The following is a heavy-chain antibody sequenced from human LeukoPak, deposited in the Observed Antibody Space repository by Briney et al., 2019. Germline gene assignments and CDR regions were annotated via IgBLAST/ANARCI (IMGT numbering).Heavy chain of an antibody. D-gene: IGHD2-15*01. Sequence: ASVKVSCKASGYTFTSYYMHWVRQAPGQGLEWMGIINPSGGSTSYAQKFQGRVTMTRDTFISTAYMELSSLRSEDTAVYYCARGRGIYCSGGSCSTVNWFDPWGQGTLVTVSS. CDR3: ARGRGIYCSGGSCSTVNWFDP. CDR1: GYTFTSYY. J-gene: IGHJ5*02. CDR2: INPSGGST. V-gene: IGHV1-46*01.